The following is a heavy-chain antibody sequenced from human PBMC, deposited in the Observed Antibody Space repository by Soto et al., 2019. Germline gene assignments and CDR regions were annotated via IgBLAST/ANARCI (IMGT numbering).Heavy chain of an antibody. V-gene: IGHV4-59*08. CDR3: ARLQSVRGVYYLDYYMDV. CDR1: GGSISSYY. J-gene: IGHJ6*03. CDR2: IYYSGST. D-gene: IGHD3-10*01. Sequence: QVQLQESGPGLVKPSETLSLTCTVSGGSISSYYWSWIRQPPGKGLEWLGYIYYSGSTNYNPSLKSRDTIPVDTSKNLFSLKLSSVTAADTAMYYCARLQSVRGVYYLDYYMDVWGKGTTVTVSS.